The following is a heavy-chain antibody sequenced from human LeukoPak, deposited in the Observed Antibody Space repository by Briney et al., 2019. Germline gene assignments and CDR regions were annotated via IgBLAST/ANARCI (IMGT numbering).Heavy chain of an antibody. CDR3: AKDPGQITISGVVTPWFAFDI. D-gene: IGHD3-3*01. V-gene: IGHV3-23*01. Sequence: GGSLRLSCAASGFTFSSYAMSWVRQAPGKGLEWVSAISGSGGSTYYADSVKGRFTISRDNSKNTLYLQMNSLRAEDTAVYYCAKDPGQITISGVVTPWFAFDIWGQGTMVTVSS. CDR2: ISGSGGST. CDR1: GFTFSSYA. J-gene: IGHJ3*02.